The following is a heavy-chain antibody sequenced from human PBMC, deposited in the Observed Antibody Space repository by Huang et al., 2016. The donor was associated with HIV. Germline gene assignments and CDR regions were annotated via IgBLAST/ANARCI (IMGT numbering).Heavy chain of an antibody. CDR3: AKEGDTGAALGY. CDR2: IYSGGTT. D-gene: IGHD2-8*02. Sequence: EVQLVESGGGLIQPGGSLRLSCAASGFTVSTNYMTWVRQATGKGLEWVLLIYSGGTTSYADSVKGRFTISREDSENTLYLHMTSLRAGDTAVYYCAKEGDTGAALGYWGQGTLVTVS. J-gene: IGHJ4*02. V-gene: IGHV3-53*01. CDR1: GFTVSTNY.